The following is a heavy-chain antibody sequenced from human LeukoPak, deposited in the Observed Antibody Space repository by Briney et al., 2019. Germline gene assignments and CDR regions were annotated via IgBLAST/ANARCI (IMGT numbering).Heavy chain of an antibody. Sequence: GGSLRLSCAASGFTFSSYGMSWVRQAPGRGLGWVSAIGGRDGSTYYADSVKGRFTISRDNSKNTLYLQMNSLRAEDTAVYYCARGAGLVGATTWIDYWGQGTLVTVSS. CDR3: ARGAGLVGATTWIDY. J-gene: IGHJ4*02. CDR1: GFTFSSYG. D-gene: IGHD1-26*01. V-gene: IGHV3-23*01. CDR2: IGGRDGST.